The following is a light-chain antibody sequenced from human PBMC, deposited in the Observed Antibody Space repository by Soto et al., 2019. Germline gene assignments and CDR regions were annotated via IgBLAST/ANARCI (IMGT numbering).Light chain of an antibody. J-gene: IGKJ4*01. CDR3: QQYSRNFQT. V-gene: IGKV4-1*01. CDR1: QSVLDTSNNKNS. Sequence: DIVMTQSPDSLAVSLGERATINCKSGQSVLDTSNNKNSLAWYQQKPGQPPKLLIYWASTRESGVPDRFSGSGSGTDFTLTISSLQAEDVAIYYCQQYSRNFQTFGGGTKVEIK. CDR2: WAS.